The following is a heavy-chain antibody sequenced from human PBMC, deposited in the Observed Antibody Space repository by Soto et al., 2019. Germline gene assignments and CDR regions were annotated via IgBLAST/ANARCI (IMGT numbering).Heavy chain of an antibody. CDR3: AGADSSGYYWDDAFDI. J-gene: IGHJ3*02. V-gene: IGHV1-69*06. D-gene: IGHD3-22*01. Sequence: ASVKVSCKASGGTFSSYAISWVRQVPGQGLEWMGGIIPIFGTANYAQKFQGRVTITADKSTSTAYMELSSLRSEDTAVYYCAGADSSGYYWDDAFDIWGQGTMVTVSS. CDR1: GGTFSSYA. CDR2: IIPIFGTA.